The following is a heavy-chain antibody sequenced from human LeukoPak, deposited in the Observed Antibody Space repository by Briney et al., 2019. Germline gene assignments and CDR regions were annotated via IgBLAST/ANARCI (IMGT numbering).Heavy chain of an antibody. CDR3: ARHGPGPQYYYGSGSYDAFDI. Sequence: GESLKISCKGSGYTFTSYWIGWVRQMPGKGLEWMGIIYPGDSDTRYSPSFQGQVTISADKSISTAYLQWSSLKASDTAMYYCARHGPGPQYYYGSGSYDAFDIWGQGTMVTVSS. D-gene: IGHD3-10*01. J-gene: IGHJ3*02. CDR1: GYTFTSYW. V-gene: IGHV5-51*01. CDR2: IYPGDSDT.